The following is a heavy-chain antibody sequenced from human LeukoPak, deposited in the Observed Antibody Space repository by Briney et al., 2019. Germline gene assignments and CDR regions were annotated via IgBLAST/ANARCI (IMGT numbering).Heavy chain of an antibody. CDR3: ARDTYSSSSFDY. CDR1: GGSFSGYY. D-gene: IGHD6-6*01. Sequence: SETLSLTCAAYGGSFSGYYWSWIRQPPGKGLEWIGEINHSGSTNYNPSLKSRVTISVDTSKNQFSLKLSSVTAADTAVYYCARDTYSSSSFDYWGQGTLVTVSS. V-gene: IGHV4-34*01. J-gene: IGHJ4*02. CDR2: INHSGST.